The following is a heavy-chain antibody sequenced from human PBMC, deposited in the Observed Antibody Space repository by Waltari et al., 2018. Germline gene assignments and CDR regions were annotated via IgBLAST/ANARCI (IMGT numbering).Heavy chain of an antibody. V-gene: IGHV1-8*01. CDR2: TNPNSGNA. CDR1: GYTFTSYD. D-gene: IGHD6-19*01. Sequence: QVQLVQSGAEVKKPGASVKVSCKASGYTFTSYDINWVRPATGQGLEWMGWTNPNSGNAGYAQKLQGRVTMTRNTSISTAYMELSSLRSEDTAVYYCARGFGSGWYGPVGYWGQGTLVTVSS. CDR3: ARGFGSGWYGPVGY. J-gene: IGHJ4*02.